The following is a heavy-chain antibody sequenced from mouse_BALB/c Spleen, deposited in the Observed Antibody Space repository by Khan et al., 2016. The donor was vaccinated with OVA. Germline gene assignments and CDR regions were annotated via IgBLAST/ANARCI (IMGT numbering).Heavy chain of an antibody. CDR3: ARQPYYHYNIMDY. V-gene: IGHV2-6-1*01. CDR2: IWSDGST. D-gene: IGHD2-10*01. Sequence: QVQLKESGPGLVAPSQSLSITCTISGFSLTNYGVHWVRQPPGKGLEWLVVIWSDGSTTYNSALKSRLTIRKDNSESQVFLKMNSIQTDDTAMYYCARQPYYHYNIMDYWGQGTSVTVSS. CDR1: GFSLTNYG. J-gene: IGHJ4*01.